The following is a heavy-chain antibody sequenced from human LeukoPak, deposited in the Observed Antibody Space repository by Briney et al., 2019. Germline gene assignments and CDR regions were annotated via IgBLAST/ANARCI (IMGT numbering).Heavy chain of an antibody. CDR1: GFTFSSYS. V-gene: IGHV3-21*01. CDR3: ARCPYSSGWYQYYFDY. D-gene: IGHD6-19*01. CDR2: ISSSSSYI. Sequence: PGGSLRLSCAASGFTFSSYSMNWVRQAPGKELEWVSSISSSSSYIYYADSVKGRFTISRDNAKNSLYLQMNSLRAEDTAVYYCARCPYSSGWYQYYFDYWGQGTLVTVSS. J-gene: IGHJ4*02.